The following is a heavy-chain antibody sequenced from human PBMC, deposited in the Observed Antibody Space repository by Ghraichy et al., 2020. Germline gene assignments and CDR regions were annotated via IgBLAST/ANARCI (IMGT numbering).Heavy chain of an antibody. CDR2: IRVKAFGGTT. J-gene: IGHJ3*02. CDR3: TREARVEARVEEQRVIRDDAFDI. V-gene: IGHV3-49*03. Sequence: GGSLRLSCTASGFTLGDYTLSWFRQAPGKGLEWVGFIRVKAFGGTTECAASVKGRFTMSRDDSKSTAYLLMNSLKTEDTALYFCTREARVEARVEEQRVIRDDAFDIWGQGTMVTVSS. CDR1: GFTLGDYT. D-gene: IGHD1/OR15-1a*01.